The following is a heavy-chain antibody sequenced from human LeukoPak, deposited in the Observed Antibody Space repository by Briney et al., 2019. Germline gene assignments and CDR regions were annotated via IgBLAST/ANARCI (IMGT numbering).Heavy chain of an antibody. D-gene: IGHD6-13*01. CDR3: ARWYSSSWYDWFDP. Sequence: GGSLRLSCAASGFTFSSYSMNWVRQAPGKGLEWVSSISSSSSYIYYADSVKGRFTISRDNAKNSLYLQMNSLRAEDTAVYYCARWYSSSWYDWFDPWGQGTLVTVSS. CDR1: GFTFSSYS. V-gene: IGHV3-21*01. J-gene: IGHJ5*02. CDR2: ISSSSSYI.